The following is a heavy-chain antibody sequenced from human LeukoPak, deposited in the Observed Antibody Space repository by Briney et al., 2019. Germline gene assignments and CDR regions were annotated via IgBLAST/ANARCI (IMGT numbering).Heavy chain of an antibody. CDR2: IKPSGGGT. Sequence: ASVKVSCKASGYTFTNYYVHWVRQAPGQGLEWMGIIKPSGGGTSYALKFQGRVTMTRDTSTSTAYMELSSLRSEDTAVYYCARDHFDSIGYYYLLGYLEHWGQGNLVTVSS. CDR1: GYTFTNYY. CDR3: ARDHFDSIGYYYLLGYLEH. J-gene: IGHJ1*01. D-gene: IGHD3-22*01. V-gene: IGHV1-46*01.